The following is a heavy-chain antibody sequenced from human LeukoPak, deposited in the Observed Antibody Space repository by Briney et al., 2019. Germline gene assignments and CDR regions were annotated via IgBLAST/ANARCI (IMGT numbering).Heavy chain of an antibody. CDR2: MNPNSGNT. CDR3: ARGLYGDYVIAFDI. D-gene: IGHD4-17*01. Sequence: ASVKVSCKASGGTFTSYDINWVRQATGQGLEWMGWMNPNSGNTGYAQKFQGRVTMTRNTSISTAYMELSSLRSEDTAVYYCARGLYGDYVIAFDIWGQGTMVTVSS. V-gene: IGHV1-8*01. J-gene: IGHJ3*02. CDR1: GGTFTSYD.